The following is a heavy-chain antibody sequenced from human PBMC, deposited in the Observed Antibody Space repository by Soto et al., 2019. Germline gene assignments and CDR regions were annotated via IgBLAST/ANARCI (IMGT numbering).Heavy chain of an antibody. CDR3: ARDTYYYDSSGYSRFDY. CDR2: IIPIFGTA. Sequence: SVKVSCKASGGTFSSYAISWVRQAPGQGLEWMGGIIPIFGTANYAQKFQGRVTITADESTSTAYMELSSLRSEDTAVYYCARDTYYYDSSGYSRFDYWGQGTLVTVSS. D-gene: IGHD3-22*01. V-gene: IGHV1-69*13. CDR1: GGTFSSYA. J-gene: IGHJ4*02.